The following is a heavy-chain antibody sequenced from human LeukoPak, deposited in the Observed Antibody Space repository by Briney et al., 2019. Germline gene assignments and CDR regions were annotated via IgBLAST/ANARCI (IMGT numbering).Heavy chain of an antibody. J-gene: IGHJ4*02. Sequence: PGGSLRLSCAASGFTFSSYSMNWVRQAPGKGLEWVSSISSSSSYIYYADSVKGRFTISRDNAKNSLYLQMNSLRAEDTAVYYCARGFDFWSGYYRGPFDYWGQGTLVTVSS. CDR1: GFTFSSYS. D-gene: IGHD3-3*01. V-gene: IGHV3-21*01. CDR2: ISSSSSYI. CDR3: ARGFDFWSGYYRGPFDY.